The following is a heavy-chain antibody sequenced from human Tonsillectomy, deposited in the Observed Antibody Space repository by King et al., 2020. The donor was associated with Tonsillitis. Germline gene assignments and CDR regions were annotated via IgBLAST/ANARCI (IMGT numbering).Heavy chain of an antibody. CDR1: GGSISSGDYS. D-gene: IGHD3-16*02. V-gene: IGHV4-30-4*07. Sequence: VQLQESGPGLVKPSQTLSLTCAVSGGSISSGDYSWSWIRQPPGKGLEWIGYTYYSGSTYYNPSLKSRVTISVDTSKNQFSLKLSSVTAADTAVYYCARGPYDYVWGSYRLDDWGQGTLVTVSS. J-gene: IGHJ1*01. CDR3: ARGPYDYVWGSYRLDD. CDR2: TYYSGST.